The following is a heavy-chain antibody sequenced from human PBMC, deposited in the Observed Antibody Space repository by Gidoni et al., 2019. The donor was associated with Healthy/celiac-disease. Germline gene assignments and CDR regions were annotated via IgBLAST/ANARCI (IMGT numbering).Heavy chain of an antibody. V-gene: IGHV3-15*01. Sequence: EVQLVESGGGLVKPGGSLRIYCAASGFTFSSAWMSWVSQAPGKGLESVGRIKSKTDGGTTDYAEPVKGRFTISRDDSKNTLYLQMNSLKTEDTAVYYCTTDWRGDWDYYFDYWGQGTLVTVSS. D-gene: IGHD2-21*02. CDR2: IKSKTDGGTT. CDR1: GFTFSSAW. J-gene: IGHJ4*02. CDR3: TTDWRGDWDYYFDY.